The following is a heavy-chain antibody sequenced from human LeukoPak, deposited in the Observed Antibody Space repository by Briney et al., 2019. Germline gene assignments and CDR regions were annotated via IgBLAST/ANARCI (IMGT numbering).Heavy chain of an antibody. CDR1: GFTFSSYE. Sequence: GGSLRLSCAASGFTFSSYEMNWVRQAPGKGLEWVSYISSSGGTIYYADSVKGRFTISRDNAKNSLYLQMNSLRAEDTAVYYCARDRVRIQLWPTFDYWGQGTLVTVSS. D-gene: IGHD5-18*01. CDR3: ARDRVRIQLWPTFDY. J-gene: IGHJ4*02. V-gene: IGHV3-48*03. CDR2: ISSSGGTI.